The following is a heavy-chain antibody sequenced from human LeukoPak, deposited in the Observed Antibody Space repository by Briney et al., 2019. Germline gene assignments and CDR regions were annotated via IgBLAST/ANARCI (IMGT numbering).Heavy chain of an antibody. CDR3: ARGGRGYSSSYNWFDP. J-gene: IGHJ5*02. CDR1: GFTFSSYA. D-gene: IGHD6-6*01. V-gene: IGHV3-23*01. CDR2: IRGSGGST. Sequence: GSLRLSCAASGFTFSSYAMSWVRQAPGKGLEWVSAIRGSGGSTYYADSVKGRFTISRDNSKNTLYLQMNSLRAEDTAVYYCARGGRGYSSSYNWFDPWGQGTLVTVSS.